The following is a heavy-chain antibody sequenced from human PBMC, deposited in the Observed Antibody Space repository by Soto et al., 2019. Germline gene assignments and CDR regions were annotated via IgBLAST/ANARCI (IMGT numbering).Heavy chain of an antibody. CDR1: GFTSTSSA. Sequence: SVKVSCKASGFTSTSSAVQWVRQARGQHLEWIGWIVVGSGNTNYAQKSQERVTITRDMSTSTAYMELSSLRSEDTAVYYCAAPSRRGIVVVVATHDAFDIWGQGTMVTVS. J-gene: IGHJ3*02. V-gene: IGHV1-58*01. CDR2: IVVGSGNT. CDR3: AAPSRRGIVVVVATHDAFDI. D-gene: IGHD2-15*01.